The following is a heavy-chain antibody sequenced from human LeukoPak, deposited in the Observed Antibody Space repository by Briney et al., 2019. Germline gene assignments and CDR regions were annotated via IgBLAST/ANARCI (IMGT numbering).Heavy chain of an antibody. Sequence: GGSLRLSCAASGFTFNSYAMQWVRHAPGKGLEYVSGIDSIGDSTYYANSVKGRFSISRDNSKNTVYLQMDSLKAEDMAVYYCARADCSSSSCYTVSYWGQGTLVTVSS. CDR3: ARADCSSSSCYTVSY. D-gene: IGHD2-2*01. V-gene: IGHV3-64*01. CDR2: IDSIGDST. CDR1: GFTFNSYA. J-gene: IGHJ4*02.